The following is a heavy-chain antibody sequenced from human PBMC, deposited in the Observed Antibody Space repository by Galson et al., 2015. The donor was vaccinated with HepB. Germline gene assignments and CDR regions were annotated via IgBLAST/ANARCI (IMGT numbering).Heavy chain of an antibody. CDR2: VGNGGDRT. D-gene: IGHD6-19*01. J-gene: IGHJ4*02. CDR3: AKDLQRSSGWFSVEY. Sequence: SLRLSCAASGFIFSNFDMIWVRQAPGKGLEWVSAVGNGGDRTYYADSVKGRFTISRDNAKNTVYLQMHSLRAEDTAVYYCAKDLQRSSGWFSVEYWGQGALVTVSS. V-gene: IGHV3-23*01. CDR1: GFIFSNFD.